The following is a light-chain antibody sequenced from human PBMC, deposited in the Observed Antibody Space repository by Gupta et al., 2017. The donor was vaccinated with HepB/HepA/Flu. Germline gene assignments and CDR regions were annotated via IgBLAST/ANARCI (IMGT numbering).Light chain of an antibody. CDR3: QQSYTTPTS. V-gene: IGKV1-39*01. J-gene: IGKJ2*03. Sequence: DIEMTQSPSSLSASVGDRVTITCRARQSINIYLNWYQQKPGKAPQLLIYGASKLQSGVPSRFSGSGSGTAFTLTISSLQPEDFGTYFCQQSYTTPTSIGHGTKLEIK. CDR1: QSINIY. CDR2: GAS.